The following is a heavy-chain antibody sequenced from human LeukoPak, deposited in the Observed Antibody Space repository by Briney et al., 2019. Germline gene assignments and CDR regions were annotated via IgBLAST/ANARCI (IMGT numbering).Heavy chain of an antibody. J-gene: IGHJ6*02. CDR2: ISAYNGNT. V-gene: IGHV1-18*04. D-gene: IGHD3-22*01. Sequence: ASVKVSCKASGYTFTSYCMHWVRQAPGQGLEWMGWISAYNGNTNYAQKLQGRVTMTTDTSTSTAYMELRSLRSDDTAVYYCARGAHYDSSGYFYYYYGMDVWGQGPRSPSP. CDR1: GYTFTSYC. CDR3: ARGAHYDSSGYFYYYYGMDV.